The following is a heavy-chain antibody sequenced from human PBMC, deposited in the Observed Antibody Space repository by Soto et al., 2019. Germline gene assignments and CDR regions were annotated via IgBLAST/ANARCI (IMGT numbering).Heavy chain of an antibody. Sequence: QVQLVQSGAEVKEPGASVRVSCKASGYTFTSYDINWVRQATGQGLEWMGWMNPESRNTGYAQKFQGRVTMPRDTTISTAYMELTSLKSEDTAVYYCARFVWHQLPTIDFWGQGSLVTVSS. D-gene: IGHD2-2*01. CDR1: GYTFTSYD. CDR2: MNPESRNT. J-gene: IGHJ4*02. CDR3: ARFVWHQLPTIDF. V-gene: IGHV1-8*01.